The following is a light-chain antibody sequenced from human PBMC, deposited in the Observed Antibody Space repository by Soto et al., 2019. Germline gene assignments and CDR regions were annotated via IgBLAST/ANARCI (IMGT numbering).Light chain of an antibody. J-gene: IGKJ2*01. CDR1: RRVSADY. Sequence: EIVLTQSPGTLSLSPGSRATLSCRASRRVSADYLAWYHQRPGQVPRLLFYGASNRATDIPDRFSASGSGADFTLTINRLEPEDFGVYYCQQYGSSPNTFGQGTKLEIK. CDR3: QQYGSSPNT. V-gene: IGKV3-20*01. CDR2: GAS.